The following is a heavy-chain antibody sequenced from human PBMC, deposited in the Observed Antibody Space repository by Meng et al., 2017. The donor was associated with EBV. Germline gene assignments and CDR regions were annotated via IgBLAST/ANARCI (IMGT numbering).Heavy chain of an antibody. CDR2: FLPRLGAP. D-gene: IGHD3-10*01. CDR3: ASESGRGYTPDY. Sequence: QVQWVRSEAGVTKPGSSVKVSCKTSGGPFRYYAISWVRQAPGQGLEWLGGFLPRLGAPNYAQKFHGRVKITADESTSTHYMDLSSLRSEDTAIYYCASESGRGYTPDYWGQGTLVTVSS. V-gene: IGHV1-69*01. J-gene: IGHJ4*02. CDR1: GGPFRYYA.